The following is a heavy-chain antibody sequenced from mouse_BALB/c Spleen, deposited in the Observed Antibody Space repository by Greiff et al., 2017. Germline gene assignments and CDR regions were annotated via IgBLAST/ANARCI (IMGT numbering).Heavy chain of an antibody. CDR3: ARRATTVVAPYFDY. J-gene: IGHJ2*01. CDR1: GFSLSTSGMG. CDR2: IYWDDDK. D-gene: IGHD1-1*01. Sequence: QVTLKECGPGILQPSQTLSLTCSFSGFSLSTSGMGVSWIRQPSGKGLEWLAHIYWDDDKRYNPSLKSRLTISKDTSRNQVFLKITSVDTADTATYYCARRATTVVAPYFDYWGQGTTLTVSS. V-gene: IGHV8-12*01.